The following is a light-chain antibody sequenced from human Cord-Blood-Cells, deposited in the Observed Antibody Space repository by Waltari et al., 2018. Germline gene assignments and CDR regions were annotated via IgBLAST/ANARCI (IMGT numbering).Light chain of an antibody. CDR3: QQYGSSLYS. Sequence: EIVLTQSPATLSLSPGERATPSCGASQSGSSSYLAWYQQKPGLAPRLLIYDASSRATGIPDRFSGSGSGTDFTLTISRLEPEDFAVYYCQQYGSSLYSFGQGTKLEIK. J-gene: IGKJ2*03. CDR2: DAS. CDR1: QSGSSSY. V-gene: IGKV3D-20*01.